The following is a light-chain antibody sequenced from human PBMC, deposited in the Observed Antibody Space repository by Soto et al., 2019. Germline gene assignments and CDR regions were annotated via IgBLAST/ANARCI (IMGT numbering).Light chain of an antibody. Sequence: EIGLTQCRGTRSLCPGDTATRSCRASRTVRNNYLAWYQQKPGQAPRLLIYDASSRATGIPDRFSGGGSGTAFTPTLSSLEPEDFAVYYCQQFSSYPLTFGGGTKVDIK. CDR3: QQFSSYPLT. J-gene: IGKJ4*01. CDR1: RTVRNNY. CDR2: DAS. V-gene: IGKV3-20*01.